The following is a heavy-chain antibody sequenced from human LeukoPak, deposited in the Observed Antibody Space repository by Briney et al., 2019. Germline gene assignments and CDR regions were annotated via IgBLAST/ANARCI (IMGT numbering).Heavy chain of an antibody. CDR1: GYTVTDYE. V-gene: IGHV1-2*02. J-gene: IGHJ4*02. CDR2: INPNSGGT. D-gene: IGHD3-10*01. Sequence: LVKVCCKASGYTVTDYEIQGVTEAPGQGLEGRGWINPNSGGTNYAQKFRGRVTMTRDTSISTAYMEVSRLRSEATAVYSGARRVITEVRGGIIDVFDYWGQGTLVTVSS. CDR3: ARRVITEVRGGIIDVFDY.